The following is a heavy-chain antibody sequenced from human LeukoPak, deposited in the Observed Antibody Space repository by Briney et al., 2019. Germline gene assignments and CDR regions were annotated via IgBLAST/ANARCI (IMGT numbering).Heavy chain of an antibody. CDR1: GYSFMSYS. V-gene: IGHV5-51*03. D-gene: IGHD3-10*01. CDR2: IYPGDADT. J-gene: IGHJ6*04. CDR3: ARSTMVRGVIDGMDV. Sequence: GGPLNFSCQGSGYSFMSYSRAGFGQLHGKGRKWMEIIYPGDADTRYSSSFQGQVAISADKSISTDYLHWSSLKASSTAMYYCARSTMVRGVIDGMDVWGKGTTVTVSS.